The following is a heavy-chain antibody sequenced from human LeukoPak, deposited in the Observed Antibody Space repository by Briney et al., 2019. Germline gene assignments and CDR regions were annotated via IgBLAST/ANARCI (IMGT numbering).Heavy chain of an antibody. V-gene: IGHV3-23*01. CDR2: IGVGGDTT. CDR1: GSTFSIYA. Sequence: GALRLSCAASGSTFSIYAMHWVRQAPGKGLEWVSSIGVGGDTTYYADSVKGRFTISRDNSKSTLYLQMNSLRAGDTAVYYCAKDPNGNYIGAFDIWGQGTMVTVSS. D-gene: IGHD4-17*01. CDR3: AKDPNGNYIGAFDI. J-gene: IGHJ3*02.